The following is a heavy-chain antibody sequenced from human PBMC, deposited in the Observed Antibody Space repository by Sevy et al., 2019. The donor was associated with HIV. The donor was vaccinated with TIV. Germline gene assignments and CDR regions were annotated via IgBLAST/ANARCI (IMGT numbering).Heavy chain of an antibody. J-gene: IGHJ4*02. CDR3: TKVDDNNLLDD. V-gene: IGHV3-15*01. CDR2: FKSNADGGTT. Sequence: GGSLRLSCAASGFTFSNAWMSWVRQAPGKGLEWVGRFKSNADGGTTDYAAPVKGRFTISRDDSKYTLYLQMNSLKTEDTAVYDCTKVDDNNLLDDWGQGTLVTVSS. D-gene: IGHD3-22*01. CDR1: GFTFSNAW.